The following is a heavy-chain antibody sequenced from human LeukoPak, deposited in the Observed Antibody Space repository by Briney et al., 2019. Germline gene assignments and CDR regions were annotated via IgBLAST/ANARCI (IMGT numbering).Heavy chain of an antibody. V-gene: IGHV4-59*01. J-gene: IGHJ6*03. Sequence: PSETLSLTCTVSGGSFRSYYWSWIRQPPGKGLEWIGYIYYSGSTNYNPSLKSRVTISVDTSKNQFSLKLSSVTAADTAVYYCARGDLYGMHYYYYYYMDVWGKGTTVTISS. CDR3: ARGDLYGMHYYYYYYMDV. D-gene: IGHD4-17*01. CDR1: GGSFRSYY. CDR2: IYYSGST.